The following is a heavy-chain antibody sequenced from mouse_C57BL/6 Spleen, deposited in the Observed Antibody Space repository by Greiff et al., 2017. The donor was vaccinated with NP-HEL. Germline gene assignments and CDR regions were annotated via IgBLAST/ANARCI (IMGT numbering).Heavy chain of an antibody. CDR3: AAGPARRRHWYFDV. Sequence: VQLQQPGAELVKPGASVKLSCKASGYTFTSYWMHWVKQRPGRGLEWIGRIDPTSGGTKYNEKFKSKATLTVDKSSSTAYMQLSSLTAEDSAVYYGAAGPARRRHWYFDVRGTGTTVTVSS. CDR2: IDPTSGGT. CDR1: GYTFTSYW. D-gene: IGHD1-2*01. V-gene: IGHV1-72*01. J-gene: IGHJ1*03.